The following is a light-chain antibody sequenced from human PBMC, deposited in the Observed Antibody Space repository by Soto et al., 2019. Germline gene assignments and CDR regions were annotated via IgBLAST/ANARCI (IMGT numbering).Light chain of an antibody. CDR3: QQYHNWWT. J-gene: IGKJ1*01. CDR2: DAS. Sequence: EIVLTQSPATLSLSPGERATLSCRASQSVRSSLAWYQQQPGQAPRLLIFDASNRATGIPPRFSGSGSGTEFTLTISSLQSEDFAVYYCQQYHNWWTFGQGTKVDIK. CDR1: QSVRSS. V-gene: IGKV3-11*01.